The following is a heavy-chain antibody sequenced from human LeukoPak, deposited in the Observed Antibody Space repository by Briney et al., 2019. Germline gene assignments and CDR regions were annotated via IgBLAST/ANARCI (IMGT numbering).Heavy chain of an antibody. J-gene: IGHJ4*02. CDR1: GYSFTSYW. V-gene: IGHV5-10-1*01. D-gene: IGHD2-2*01. CDR3: ARQLGGEGCSSTSCSAEYYFDY. CDR2: IDPSDSYT. Sequence: GESLKISCKGSGYSFTSYWISWVRQMPGKGLEWMGRIDPSDSYTNYSPSFQGHVTISAVKSISTAYLQWSSLKASDTAMYYCARQLGGEGCSSTSCSAEYYFDYWGQGTLVTVSS.